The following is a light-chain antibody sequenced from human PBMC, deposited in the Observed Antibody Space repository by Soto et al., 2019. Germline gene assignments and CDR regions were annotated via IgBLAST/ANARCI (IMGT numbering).Light chain of an antibody. CDR3: ATWDDSLSGRV. CDR1: SSNIGSNY. Sequence: QSALTQPPSASGTPGQRVSISCSGSSSNIGSNYVYWYQQLPGTAPKLLIYKNDQRPSGVPDRFSGSRSGTSASLAISGLRSEGEADYYCATWDDSLSGRVFGGGTKLTVL. CDR2: KND. V-gene: IGLV1-47*01. J-gene: IGLJ3*02.